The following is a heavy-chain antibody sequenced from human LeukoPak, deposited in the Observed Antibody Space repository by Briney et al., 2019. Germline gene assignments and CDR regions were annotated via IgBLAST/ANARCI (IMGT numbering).Heavy chain of an antibody. CDR3: AKDSSTWGNLAGHFDS. V-gene: IGHV4-4*07. Sequence: SETLSLTCTVSGGSIVSHYWNWIRQPAGRGLEWIGRFYASGTTNTSPSLKSRVTMSVDTSKYQFSLKLSSVTAADTAVYYCAKDSSTWGNLAGHFDSWGQGTLVTVSS. CDR1: GGSIVSHY. J-gene: IGHJ4*02. D-gene: IGHD6-13*01. CDR2: FYASGTT.